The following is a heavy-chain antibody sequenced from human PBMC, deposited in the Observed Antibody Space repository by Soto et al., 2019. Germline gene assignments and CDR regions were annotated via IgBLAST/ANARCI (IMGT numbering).Heavy chain of an antibody. D-gene: IGHD1-1*01. V-gene: IGHV4-4*07. CDR2: IHSDGSY. J-gene: IGHJ6*02. CDR3: ARLFTVTTDYYFGMDV. Sequence: VQLRESGPGLVKPSETLSLSCIVSGVSITGSYWSWVRQPAGKRLEWIGRIHSDGSYNYNPYLNGRLTMSLDRSKNQFSLNLRSVTAADTAIYFCARLFTVTTDYYFGMDVWGQGTTVTVSS. CDR1: GVSITGSY.